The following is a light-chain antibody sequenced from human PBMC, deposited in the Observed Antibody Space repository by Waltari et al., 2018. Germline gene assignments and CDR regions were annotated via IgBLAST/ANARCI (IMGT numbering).Light chain of an antibody. J-gene: IGKJ4*01. CDR2: MGS. Sequence: DIVMTQSPLSLPVTPGEPASISCRPSQRLLHGDGRNFLDWYLQKPGQSPQLLIYMGSNRASGVPDRFSGSGSGTYFTLKISRVEAEDVGVYHCMQARQPPYTFGGGTKVEIK. V-gene: IGKV2-28*01. CDR3: MQARQPPYT. CDR1: QRLLHGDGRNF.